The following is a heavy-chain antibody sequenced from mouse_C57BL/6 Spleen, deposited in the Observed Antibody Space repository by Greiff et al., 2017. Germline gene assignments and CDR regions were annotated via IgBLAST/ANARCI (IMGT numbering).Heavy chain of an antibody. Sequence: VHLVESGPGLVQPSQSLSITCTVSGFSLTSYGVHWVRQSPGKGLEWLGVIWRGGSTDYNAAFMSRLSITKDKSKSQVFFKMNSLQADDTAIYYCAKNVLLRSPYAMDYWGQGTSVTVSS. CDR3: AKNVLLRSPYAMDY. CDR2: IWRGGST. J-gene: IGHJ4*01. D-gene: IGHD1-1*01. CDR1: GFSLTSYG. V-gene: IGHV2-5*01.